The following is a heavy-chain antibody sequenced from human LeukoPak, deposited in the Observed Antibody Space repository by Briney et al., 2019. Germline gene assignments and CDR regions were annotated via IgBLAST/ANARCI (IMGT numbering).Heavy chain of an antibody. V-gene: IGHV1-2*02. CDR1: GYTFTGCY. CDR3: ARERKGYYDSSGYYGLTFDY. CDR2: INPNSGGT. J-gene: IGHJ4*02. Sequence: ASVKVSCKASGYTFTGCYMHWVRQAPGQGLEWMGWINPNSGGTNYAQKFQGRVTMTRDTSISTAYMELSRLRSEDTAVYYCARERKGYYDSSGYYGLTFDYWGQGTLVTVSS. D-gene: IGHD3-22*01.